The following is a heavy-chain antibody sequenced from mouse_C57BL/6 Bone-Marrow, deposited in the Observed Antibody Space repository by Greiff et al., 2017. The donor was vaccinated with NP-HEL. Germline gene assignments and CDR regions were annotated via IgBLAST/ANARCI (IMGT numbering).Heavy chain of an antibody. D-gene: IGHD1-1*02. CDR1: GYTFTSYW. V-gene: IGHV1-5*01. J-gene: IGHJ4*01. CDR3: TRPLYGYYAMDY. CDR2: IYPGNSDT. Sequence: VQLQQSGTVLARPGASVKMSCKTSGYTFTSYWMHWVKQRPGQGLEWIGAIYPGNSDTSYNQKFKGKAKLTAVTSASTAYMELSSLTNEDSAVYYCTRPLYGYYAMDYWGQGTSVTVSS.